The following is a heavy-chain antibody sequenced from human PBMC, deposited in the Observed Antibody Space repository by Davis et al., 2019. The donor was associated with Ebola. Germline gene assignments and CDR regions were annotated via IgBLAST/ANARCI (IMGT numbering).Heavy chain of an antibody. CDR2: INHSGST. V-gene: IGHV4-34*01. CDR1: GGSFSGYY. J-gene: IGHJ5*02. Sequence: SETLSLTCAVYGGSFSGYYWSWIRQPPGKGLEWIGEINHSGSTNYNPSLKSRVTISVDTSKTQFSLKLSSVTAADTAVYYCARAVGRGAWFDPWGQGTLVTVSS. D-gene: IGHD3-10*01. CDR3: ARAVGRGAWFDP.